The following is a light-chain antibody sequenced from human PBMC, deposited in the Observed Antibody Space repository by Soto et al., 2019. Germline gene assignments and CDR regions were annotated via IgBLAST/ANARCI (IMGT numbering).Light chain of an antibody. CDR1: QSVSRRL. V-gene: IGKV3-20*01. CDR3: QQYGNPPPYS. Sequence: EIVLTQSPGTLSLSPGERATLSCRASQSVSRRLLAWYQQKPGQAHRLLIYGASTRATGIADRFSGSGSGTDFTLTISRREPEDFAVYYCQQYGNPPPYSFGQGTKLEIK. J-gene: IGKJ2*03. CDR2: GAS.